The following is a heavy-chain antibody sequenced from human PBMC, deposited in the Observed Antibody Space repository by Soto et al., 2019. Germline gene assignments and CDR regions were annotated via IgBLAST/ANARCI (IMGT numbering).Heavy chain of an antibody. CDR2: ISDSGGST. CDR1: GFTFSSYA. V-gene: IGHV3-23*01. D-gene: IGHD2-15*01. CDR3: ANGCGGTCYSRIHY. Sequence: EVQLLESGGGLVQPGGSLRLSCAASGFTFSSYAMSWVRQAPGKGLEWVSGISDSGGSTYYADSVKGRFPISRDNSKNTIYLQMNSLRAEDTAVYYCANGCGGTCYSRIHYWGQGTLVTVSS. J-gene: IGHJ4*02.